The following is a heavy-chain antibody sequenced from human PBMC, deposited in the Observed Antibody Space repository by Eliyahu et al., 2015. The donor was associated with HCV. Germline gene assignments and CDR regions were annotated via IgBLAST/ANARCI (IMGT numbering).Heavy chain of an antibody. D-gene: IGHD3-3*01. J-gene: IGHJ6*02. Sequence: QVQLQESGPGLVKPSETLSLTCTASGGSISSYYWRWIRQPPGKGLEWIGYIYYSGSTNYNPSLKSRVTISVDTSKNQFSLKLSSVTAADTAVYYCARASGGEEWLSVWGQGTTVTVSS. CDR2: IYYSGST. CDR1: GGSISSYY. CDR3: ARASGGEEWLSV. V-gene: IGHV4-59*01.